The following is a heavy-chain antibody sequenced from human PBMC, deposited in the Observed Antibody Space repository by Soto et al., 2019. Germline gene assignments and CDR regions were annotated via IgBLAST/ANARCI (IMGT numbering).Heavy chain of an antibody. J-gene: IGHJ4*02. Sequence: QVQLVQYGPEVKKPGASVKVSCKTSGYTCTSYGISWVRQAPGQGLEWMGWISTYKGNTNYAQKFQGRVTMTTDTSTSTAYMELRSLTSDDTAVYYCATRSPAFDYWGQGTLVTVSS. CDR1: GYTCTSYG. CDR2: ISTYKGNT. V-gene: IGHV1-18*01. CDR3: ATRSPAFDY.